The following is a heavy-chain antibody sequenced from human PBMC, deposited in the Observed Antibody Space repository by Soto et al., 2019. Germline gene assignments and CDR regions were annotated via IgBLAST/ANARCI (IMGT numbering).Heavy chain of an antibody. Sequence: SETLSLTCAVYGGSFSGYYWSWIRQPPGKGLEWIGEINHSGSTNYNPSLKSRVTISVDTSKNQFSLKLSSVTAADTAVYYCARGRVSFNDYGDHFDYWGQGTLVTVSS. V-gene: IGHV4-34*01. D-gene: IGHD4-17*01. J-gene: IGHJ4*02. CDR3: ARGRVSFNDYGDHFDY. CDR1: GGSFSGYY. CDR2: INHSGST.